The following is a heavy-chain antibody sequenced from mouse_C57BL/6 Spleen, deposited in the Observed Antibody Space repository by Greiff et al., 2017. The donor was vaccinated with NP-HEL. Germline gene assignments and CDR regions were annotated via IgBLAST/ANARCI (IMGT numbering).Heavy chain of an antibody. Sequence: VKLMESGPGLVQPSQSLSITCTVSGFSLTSYGVHWVRQSPGKGLEWLGVIWSGGSTDYNAAFISRLSISKDNSKSQVFFKMNSLQADDTAIYYCARNPSYYSNYEGAMDYWGQGTSVTVSS. D-gene: IGHD2-5*01. J-gene: IGHJ4*01. V-gene: IGHV2-2*01. CDR3: ARNPSYYSNYEGAMDY. CDR2: IWSGGST. CDR1: GFSLTSYG.